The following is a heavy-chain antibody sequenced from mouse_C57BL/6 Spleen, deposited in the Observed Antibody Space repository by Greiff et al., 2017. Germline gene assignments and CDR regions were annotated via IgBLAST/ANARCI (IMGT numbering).Heavy chain of an antibody. CDR2: IWPGGGT. Sequence: VQRVESGPGLVAPSPSLSITCTVSGYSLTSYAISWVRQPPGKGLEWLGVIWPGGGTNYNSALKSRLSSTKDNSKSQVFLKMNSLQTDDTARYYCARNDGYDCERAMDYWGQGTSVTVSS. CDR3: ARNDGYDCERAMDY. CDR1: GYSLTSYA. D-gene: IGHD2-4*01. J-gene: IGHJ4*01. V-gene: IGHV2-9-1*01.